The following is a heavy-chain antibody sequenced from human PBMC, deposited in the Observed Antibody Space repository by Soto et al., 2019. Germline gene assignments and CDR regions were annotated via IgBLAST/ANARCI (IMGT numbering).Heavy chain of an antibody. Sequence: GGSLRLSCAASGFTFSSYAMSWVRQAPGKGLEWVSAISDSGGNTYYADSVKGRFTISRDNSKNTLYLHMNSLRAEDTAVYYCAKGQWLVRYYFDCWGQGTLVTVSS. CDR2: ISDSGGNT. V-gene: IGHV3-23*01. CDR1: GFTFSSYA. D-gene: IGHD6-19*01. J-gene: IGHJ4*02. CDR3: AKGQWLVRYYFDC.